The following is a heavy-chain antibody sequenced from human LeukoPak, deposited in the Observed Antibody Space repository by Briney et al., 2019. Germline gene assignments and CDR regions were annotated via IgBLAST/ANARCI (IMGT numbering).Heavy chain of an antibody. CDR2: MNPNSGNT. CDR3: ARAGDDSGSYYSDY. D-gene: IGHD1-26*01. V-gene: IGHV1-8*01. J-gene: IGHJ4*02. CDR1: GYTFTSYD. Sequence: ASVKVSCKASGYTFTSYDINWVRQATGQGLEWMGWMNPNSGNTGYAQKFQGRVTMTRNPSIRTAYMELSSLRSEDTAVYYCARAGDDSGSYYSDYWGQGTLVTVSS.